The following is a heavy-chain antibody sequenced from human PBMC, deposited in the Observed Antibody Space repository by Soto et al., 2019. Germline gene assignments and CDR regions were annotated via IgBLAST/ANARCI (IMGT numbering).Heavy chain of an antibody. D-gene: IGHD6-13*01. Sequence: GASVKVSCKASGYTFASYAMHWVRQAPGQRLEWMGWINAGNGNTKYSQKFQGRVTITRDTSASTAYMELSSLRSEDTAVYYCARDDLIAAAGGGGYYYYYGMDVWGQGTTVTVS. CDR1: GYTFASYA. J-gene: IGHJ6*02. CDR3: ARDDLIAAAGGGGYYYYYGMDV. CDR2: INAGNGNT. V-gene: IGHV1-3*01.